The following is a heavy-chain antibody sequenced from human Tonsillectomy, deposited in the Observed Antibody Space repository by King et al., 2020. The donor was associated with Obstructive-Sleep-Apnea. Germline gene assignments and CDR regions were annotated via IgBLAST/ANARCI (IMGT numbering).Heavy chain of an antibody. D-gene: IGHD3-3*01. V-gene: IGHV2-70*15. J-gene: IGHJ5*02. Sequence: QVTLKESGPALVKPTQTLTLTCTFSGFSLSTSGMCVSWIRQPPGKALEWLARIDWDDDKYYSTSLKTRLTISKDTSKNQVVLTMTNMDPVDTATYYCARIQHDQNWFDPWGQGTLVTVSS. CDR1: GFSLSTSGMC. CDR2: IDWDDDK. CDR3: ARIQHDQNWFDP.